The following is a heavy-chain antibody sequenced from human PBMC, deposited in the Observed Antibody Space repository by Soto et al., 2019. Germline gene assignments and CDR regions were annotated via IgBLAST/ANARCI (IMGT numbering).Heavy chain of an antibody. CDR2: ISGSGGST. D-gene: IGHD6-6*01. J-gene: IGHJ5*02. Sequence: GGSLRLSCAASGFTFSSYAMSWVRQAPGKGLEWVSAISGSGGSTYYADSVKGRFTISRDNSKNTLYLQMNSLRADDTAVYYCAKFPGGSSSSGWFDPWGQGTLVTVSS. CDR1: GFTFSSYA. V-gene: IGHV3-23*01. CDR3: AKFPGGSSSSGWFDP.